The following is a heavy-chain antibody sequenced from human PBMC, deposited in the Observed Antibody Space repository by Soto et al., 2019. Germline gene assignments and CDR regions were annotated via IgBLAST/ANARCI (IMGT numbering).Heavy chain of an antibody. D-gene: IGHD3-22*01. CDR2: ISAYNGST. V-gene: IGHV1-18*04. J-gene: IGHJ3*02. Sequence: ASVKVSCKASGYTFTSYGISWVRQAPGQGLEWMGWISAYNGSTNYAQKLQGRVTMTTDTSTSTAYMELKSLRSDDTAVYYCARSYYDSSGYLGAHAFDIWGQGTMVTVSS. CDR3: ARSYYDSSGYLGAHAFDI. CDR1: GYTFTSYG.